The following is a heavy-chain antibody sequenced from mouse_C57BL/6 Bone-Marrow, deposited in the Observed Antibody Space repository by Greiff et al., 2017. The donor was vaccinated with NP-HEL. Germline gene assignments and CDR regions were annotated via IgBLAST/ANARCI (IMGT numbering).Heavy chain of an antibody. Sequence: EVQLQQSGPELVKPGASVKMSCKASGYTFTDYNMHWVKQSHGKSLEWIGYINPNNGGTSYNQKFKGKATLTVNKSSSTAYMELRSLTSEGSAVYYCARRDYYYSGSLYYASDYRGQGTSVTVSS. J-gene: IGHJ4*01. CDR1: GYTFTDYN. CDR3: ARRDYYYSGSLYYASDY. V-gene: IGHV1-22*01. CDR2: INPNNGGT. D-gene: IGHD1-1*01.